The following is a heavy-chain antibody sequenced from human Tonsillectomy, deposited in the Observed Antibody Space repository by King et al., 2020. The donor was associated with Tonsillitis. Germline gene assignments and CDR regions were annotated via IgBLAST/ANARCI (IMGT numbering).Heavy chain of an antibody. J-gene: IGHJ4*02. Sequence: QLQESGPGVVKPSETLSLTCTVSGGSISSSDHYWAWIRQPPGKGLDWIGYMYYSGTIFYNPSLKSRITISGGTSGNRFSLKLCSVTAADTAVYFCARSVSGSFDYWGQGALVTVSS. D-gene: IGHD1-26*01. CDR2: MYYSGTI. CDR3: ARSVSGSFDY. V-gene: IGHV4-39*01. CDR1: GGSISSSDHY.